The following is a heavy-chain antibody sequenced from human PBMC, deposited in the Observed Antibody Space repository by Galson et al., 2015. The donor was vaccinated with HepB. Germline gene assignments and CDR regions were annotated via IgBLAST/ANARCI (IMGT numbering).Heavy chain of an antibody. D-gene: IGHD1-26*01. CDR2: ISSNGGST. V-gene: IGHV3-64*01. Sequence: SLRLSCAASGFSFSNYAMHWVRQAPGKGLECVSAISSNGGSTYYAKSVKGRFTISRDNSKNTLYLQMDSLRAEDMAVYYCARDGGSYLPLDYWGQGTLVTVSS. CDR3: ARDGGSYLPLDY. CDR1: GFSFSNYA. J-gene: IGHJ4*01.